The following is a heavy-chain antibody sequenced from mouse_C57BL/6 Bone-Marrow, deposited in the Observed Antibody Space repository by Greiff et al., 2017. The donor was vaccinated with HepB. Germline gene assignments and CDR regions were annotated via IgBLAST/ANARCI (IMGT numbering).Heavy chain of an antibody. V-gene: IGHV5-6*01. Sequence: EVQLVESGGDLVKPGGSLKLSCAASGFTFSSYGMSWVRQTPDKRLELVATISSGGSYTYYPDSVKGRFTISRDNAKNPLYLQMSRLKSEDTAMYYCASRLHGAWFAYWGQGTRVTVSA. J-gene: IGHJ3*01. CDR2: ISSGGSYT. D-gene: IGHD2-4*01. CDR3: ASRLHGAWFAY. CDR1: GFTFSSYG.